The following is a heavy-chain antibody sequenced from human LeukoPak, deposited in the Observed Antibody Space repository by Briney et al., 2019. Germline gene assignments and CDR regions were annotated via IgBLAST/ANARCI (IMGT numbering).Heavy chain of an antibody. CDR2: IIPIFGAA. V-gene: IGHV1-69*05. CDR3: ARWIEVTGFDY. Sequence: SVKVSCKASGGTFSSYAISWVRQAPGQGLEWMGRIIPIFGAANYAQKFQGRVTITTDESTSTAYMELSSLRSEDTAVYYCARWIEVTGFDYWGQGTLVTVSS. J-gene: IGHJ4*02. D-gene: IGHD2-2*03. CDR1: GGTFSSYA.